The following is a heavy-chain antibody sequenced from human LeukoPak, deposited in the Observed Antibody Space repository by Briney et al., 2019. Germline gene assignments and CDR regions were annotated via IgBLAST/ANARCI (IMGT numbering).Heavy chain of an antibody. V-gene: IGHV4-59*01. Sequence: SETLSLTCTVSGGSFSHYYWNWIRQPAGKGLEWIGYIYYSGSTNYNPSLKSRVTISVDTSKNQFSLKLSSVTAADTAVYYCAREAYYYDSSGYQGEAFDIWGQGTMVTVSS. D-gene: IGHD3-22*01. CDR2: IYYSGST. CDR3: AREAYYYDSSGYQGEAFDI. J-gene: IGHJ3*02. CDR1: GGSFSHYY.